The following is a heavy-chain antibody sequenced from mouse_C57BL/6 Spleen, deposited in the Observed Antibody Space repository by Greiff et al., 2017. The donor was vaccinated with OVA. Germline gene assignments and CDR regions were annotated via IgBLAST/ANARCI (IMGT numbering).Heavy chain of an antibody. CDR3: ARAQGLLGREGPAWFAY. CDR1: GYAFSSYW. J-gene: IGHJ3*01. CDR2: IYPGDGDT. V-gene: IGHV1-80*01. Sequence: VKLQESGAELVKPGASVKISCKASGYAFSSYWMNWVKQRPGKGLEWIGQIYPGDGDTNYNGKFKGKATLTADKSSITAYMQLRSLTSEDSAVYFCARAQGLLGREGPAWFAYWGQGTLVTVSA. D-gene: IGHD4-1*01.